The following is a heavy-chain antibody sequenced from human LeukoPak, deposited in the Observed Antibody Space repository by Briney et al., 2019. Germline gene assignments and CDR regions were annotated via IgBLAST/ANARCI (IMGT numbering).Heavy chain of an antibody. CDR2: ISYDGSNK. V-gene: IGHV3-30*03. D-gene: IGHD3-10*01. CDR1: GFSLNSYA. CDR3: AQGGSEIYYFYHGMDV. Sequence: GRSLRLSCAASGFSLNSYAIHWVRQAPGKGLEWVTAISYDGSNKHYADPVRGRFTISRDNSKNTLYLQMNSLRSDDTAVYYCAQGGSEIYYFYHGMDVWGRGTTVTVSS. J-gene: IGHJ6*02.